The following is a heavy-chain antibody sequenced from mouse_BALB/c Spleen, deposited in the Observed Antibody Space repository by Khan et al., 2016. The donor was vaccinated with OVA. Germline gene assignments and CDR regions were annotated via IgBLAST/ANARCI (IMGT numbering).Heavy chain of an antibody. Sequence: EVQLQESGPSLVKPSQTLSLTCSVTGDSITSGYWNWIRKFPGNKLEYMGYISYSGNAYYNPSLKSRISITRDTSKNQYYLQLNSVATVDPATYYCACELRGFAYWGQGTLVTVSA. V-gene: IGHV3-8*02. J-gene: IGHJ3*01. CDR2: ISYSGNA. CDR3: ACELRGFAY. CDR1: GDSITSGY. D-gene: IGHD1-1*01.